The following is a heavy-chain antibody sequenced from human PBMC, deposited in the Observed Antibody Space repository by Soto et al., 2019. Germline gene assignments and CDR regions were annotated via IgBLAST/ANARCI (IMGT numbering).Heavy chain of an antibody. D-gene: IGHD5-12*01. CDR2: MNPNSGNT. V-gene: IGHV1-8*01. J-gene: IGHJ6*02. CDR3: ARGGYSGYDFYYYYGMDV. Sequence: GASVKVSCKASGYTFTSYDINWVRQATGQGLEWMGWMNPNSGNTGYAQKFQGRVTMTRNTSISTAYMELSSLGSEDTAVYYCARGGYSGYDFYYYYGMDVWGQGTTVTVSS. CDR1: GYTFTSYD.